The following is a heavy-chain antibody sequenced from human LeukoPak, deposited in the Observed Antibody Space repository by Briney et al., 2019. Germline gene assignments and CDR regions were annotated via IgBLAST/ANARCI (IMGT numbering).Heavy chain of an antibody. J-gene: IGHJ4*02. CDR2: TKEDGSEK. Sequence: GGSLRLSCAASGFTFSSYWMSWVRQAPGKGLEWVANTKEDGSEKFYVDSVKGRFSMPRDNARNSLYLQMNSLRAEDTAVYYCARGVPTGIDYFDYWGQGTLVTVSS. V-gene: IGHV3-7*01. CDR1: GFTFSSYW. CDR3: ARGVPTGIDYFDY. D-gene: IGHD1-1*01.